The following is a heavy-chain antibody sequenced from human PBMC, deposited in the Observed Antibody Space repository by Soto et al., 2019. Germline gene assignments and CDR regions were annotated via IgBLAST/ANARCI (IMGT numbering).Heavy chain of an antibody. CDR2: ISYSGST. Sequence: SETLSLPPTVSGGSINGNDWSWIQPLPGKGLEYIGYISYSGSTSYSTSLKIRVTISVDTSKNQFSLKLSSVTAADTAVYYCARDLPGGPSYFDFWGQGTQVTVSS. CDR1: GGSINGND. D-gene: IGHD2-15*01. V-gene: IGHV4-59*01. CDR3: ARDLPGGPSYFDF. J-gene: IGHJ4*02.